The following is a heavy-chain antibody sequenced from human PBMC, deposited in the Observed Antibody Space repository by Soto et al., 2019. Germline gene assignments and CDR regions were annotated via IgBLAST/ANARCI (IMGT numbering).Heavy chain of an antibody. CDR3: AKEVWGGPMDV. J-gene: IGHJ6*02. D-gene: IGHD3-16*01. V-gene: IGHV1-69*04. CDR1: GGTFSSYT. CDR2: IIPILGIA. Sequence: PVKLSCKASGGTFSSYTSSWVRQAPGQGLEWMGRIIPILGIANYAQKFQGRVTITADKSTSTAYMELSSLRSEDTAVYYCAKEVWGGPMDVWGQGTTVTVSS.